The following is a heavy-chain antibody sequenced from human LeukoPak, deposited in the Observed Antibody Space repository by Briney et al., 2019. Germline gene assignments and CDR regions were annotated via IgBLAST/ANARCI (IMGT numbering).Heavy chain of an antibody. D-gene: IGHD1-1*01. J-gene: IGHJ4*02. CDR1: GFTFNNYA. V-gene: IGHV3-23*01. CDR3: ARDYPTSGIVTIFDC. Sequence: PGGSLRLSCASSGFTFNNYAMTWVRQAPGKGLEWVSSITASGGSTYCADSVKGHFTISRDNSKNTLYLQMSSLRAEDTAVYYCARDYPTSGIVTIFDCWGQGTLVTVSS. CDR2: ITASGGST.